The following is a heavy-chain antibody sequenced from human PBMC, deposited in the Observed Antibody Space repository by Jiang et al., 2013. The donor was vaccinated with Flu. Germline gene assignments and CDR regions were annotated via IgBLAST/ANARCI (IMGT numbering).Heavy chain of an antibody. CDR2: IYWDDDK. J-gene: IGHJ5*02. Sequence: KPTQTLTLTCTFSGFSLSTSGVGVGWIRQPPGKALEWLALIYWDDDKRYSPSLKSRLTITKDTSKNQVVLTMTNMDPVDTATYYCAHRMGSGWYAVGDNWFDPWGQGTLVTVSS. CDR1: GFSLSTSGVG. CDR3: AHRMGSGWYAVGDNWFDP. D-gene: IGHD6-19*01. V-gene: IGHV2-5*02.